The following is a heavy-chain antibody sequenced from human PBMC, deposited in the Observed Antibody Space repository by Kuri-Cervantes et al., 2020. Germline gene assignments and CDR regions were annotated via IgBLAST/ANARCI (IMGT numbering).Heavy chain of an antibody. CDR2: IYYSGST. CDR1: GFTFSNAW. CDR3: ARKLIVGSRDFDY. Sequence: ESLKISCAGSGFTFSNAWMSWARQAPGKGLEWIGYIYYSGSTNYNPSLRSRVTISIDTSKNQFSLKLSSVTAADTAVYYCARKLIVGSRDFDYWGQGTLVTVSS. V-gene: IGHV4-59*01. D-gene: IGHD1-26*01. J-gene: IGHJ4*02.